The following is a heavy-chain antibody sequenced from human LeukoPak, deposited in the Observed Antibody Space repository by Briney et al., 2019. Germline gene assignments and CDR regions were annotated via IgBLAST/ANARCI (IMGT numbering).Heavy chain of an antibody. CDR2: ISSSSTYT. Sequence: GGSLRLSCAASGFTFSYYYMSWIRQAPGKGLEWVSYISSSSTYTNYADSVKGRFTISRDNAKNSLYLQMNSLRAEDTAVYYCARDSVSSSWYGYFQHWGQGTLVSVSS. D-gene: IGHD6-13*01. V-gene: IGHV3-11*05. J-gene: IGHJ1*01. CDR1: GFTFSYYY. CDR3: ARDSVSSSWYGYFQH.